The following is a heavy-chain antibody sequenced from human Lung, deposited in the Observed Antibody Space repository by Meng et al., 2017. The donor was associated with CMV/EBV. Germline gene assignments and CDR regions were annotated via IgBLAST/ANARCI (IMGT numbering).Heavy chain of an antibody. CDR2: INHGGNT. J-gene: IGHJ4*02. CDR3: GRGRKPDY. Sequence: LSLTAGVYGGFFTGYDWTWIRQFPRKGLEWLGHINHGGNTNYNPSLTRRLTLSIDTSKNQFSLRLSSVTATDTAIYYCGRGRKPDYWGQGTLVTVSS. V-gene: IGHV4-34*01. CDR1: GGFFTGYD.